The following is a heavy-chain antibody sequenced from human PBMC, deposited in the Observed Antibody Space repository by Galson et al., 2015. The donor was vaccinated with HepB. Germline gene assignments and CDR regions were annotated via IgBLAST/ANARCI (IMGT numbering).Heavy chain of an antibody. CDR3: AATYYPDSSGHPPLFDFYYYGMDV. J-gene: IGHJ6*02. Sequence: SVKVSCKASGGTFSSSVISWVRQAPGQGLEWMGGIIPMFDTANYARRFQGRVTITADKSTSTVHMDLSSLRSDDTAVNYCAATYYPDSSGHPPLFDFYYYGMDVWDQGTTVTVSS. D-gene: IGHD3-22*01. V-gene: IGHV1-69*06. CDR1: GGTFSSSV. CDR2: IIPMFDTA.